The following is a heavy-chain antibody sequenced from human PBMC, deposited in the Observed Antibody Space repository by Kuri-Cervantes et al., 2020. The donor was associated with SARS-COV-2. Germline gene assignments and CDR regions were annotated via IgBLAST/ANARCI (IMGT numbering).Heavy chain of an antibody. CDR3: ARDRGVLMVYATLGTCFDP. V-gene: IGHV1-2*02. D-gene: IGHD2-8*01. CDR2: INPNSGGT. CDR1: GYTSTGYY. Sequence: ASVNVSCKASGYTSTGYYMHWVRQAPGQGLDWMGWINPNSGGTNYAQKFQGRVTMTRDTSISTAYMELSRLRSDDTAVYYCARDRGVLMVYATLGTCFDPWGQGTLVTVSS. J-gene: IGHJ5*02.